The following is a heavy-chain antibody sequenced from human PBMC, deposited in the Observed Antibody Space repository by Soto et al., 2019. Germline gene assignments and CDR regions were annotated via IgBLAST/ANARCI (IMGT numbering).Heavy chain of an antibody. CDR3: ASASIWGYGDYGYYYYYMDV. Sequence: PSETLSLTCTVSGGSISSGGYYWSWIRQHPGKGLEWIGYIYYSGSTYYNPSLKSRVTISVDTSKNQFSLKLSSVTAADTAVYYCASASIWGYGDYGYYYYYMDVWGKGTTVTVSS. J-gene: IGHJ6*03. CDR1: GGSISSGGYY. CDR2: IYYSGST. D-gene: IGHD4-17*01. V-gene: IGHV4-31*03.